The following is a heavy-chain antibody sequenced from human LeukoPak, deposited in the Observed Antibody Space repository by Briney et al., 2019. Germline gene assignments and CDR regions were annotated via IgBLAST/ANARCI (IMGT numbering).Heavy chain of an antibody. V-gene: IGHV4-59*12. D-gene: IGHD3-22*01. CDR2: IYYSGNT. CDR3: ATFFHSSGYYVDY. J-gene: IGHJ4*02. CDR1: GGSISDYH. Sequence: SETLSLTCTVSGGSISDYHWSWIRQPPGKGLEWIGSIYYSGNTNYNPSLQSPVTISLDTSKNQFSLNLSSVTAADTAIYYCATFFHSSGYYVDYWGQGTQVTVSS.